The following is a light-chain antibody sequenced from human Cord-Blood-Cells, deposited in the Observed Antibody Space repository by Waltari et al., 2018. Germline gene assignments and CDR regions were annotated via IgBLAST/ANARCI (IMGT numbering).Light chain of an antibody. CDR3: QQYGSSPPYT. CDR2: GAS. Sequence: EIVLTQPHGTLSLSPGDRATISCRASKSVSSSYLAWYQQKPGQAPRLLIYGASSRATGIPDRFSGSGSGTDFTLTISRLEPEDFAVYYCQQYGSSPPYTFGQGTKLEIK. CDR1: KSVSSSY. J-gene: IGKJ2*01. V-gene: IGKV3-20*01.